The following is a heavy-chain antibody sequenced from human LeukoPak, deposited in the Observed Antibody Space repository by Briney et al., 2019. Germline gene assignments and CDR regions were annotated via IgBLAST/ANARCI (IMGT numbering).Heavy chain of an antibody. J-gene: IGHJ4*02. CDR3: AKDLGYASGSSFDY. CDR1: GFTFSSYA. V-gene: IGHV3-23*01. Sequence: GGCLRLSCAASGFTFSSYAMSWVRQAPGKGLEWVSSISGGGGGTYYADSVKGRFTISRDNSKSTLFLQMNSLRAEDTAVYYCAKDLGYASGSSFDYWGQGTLVTVSS. D-gene: IGHD3-10*01. CDR2: ISGGGGGT.